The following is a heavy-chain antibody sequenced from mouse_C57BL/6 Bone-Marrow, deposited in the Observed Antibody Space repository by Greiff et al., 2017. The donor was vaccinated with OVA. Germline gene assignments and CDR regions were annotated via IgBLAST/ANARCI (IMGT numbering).Heavy chain of an antibody. CDR2: IYPDSGST. CDR1: GYTFTSYW. D-gene: IGHD2-3*01. J-gene: IGHJ2*01. CDR3: ARLSDGYCDY. V-gene: IGHV1-55*01. Sequence: VQLQESVAELVRPGASVKLSCKASGYTFTSYWITWVKQRPGQGLEWIGDIYPDSGSTNYNEKFKSKATLTVDTSSSTAYMQLSSLTSEDSAVYYCARLSDGYCDYWGQGTTLTVSS.